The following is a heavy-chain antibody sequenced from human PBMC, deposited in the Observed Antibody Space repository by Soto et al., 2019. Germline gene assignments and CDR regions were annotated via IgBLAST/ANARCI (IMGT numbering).Heavy chain of an antibody. Sequence: GGSLRLSCAASGFTFSSYAMSWVRQAPGKGLEWVSAISGSGGSTYYADSVKGRFTISRDNSKNTLYLQMNSLRAEDTAVYYCAKLLWFGRDYYYMDVWGKGTTVTVSS. D-gene: IGHD3-10*01. V-gene: IGHV3-23*01. CDR3: AKLLWFGRDYYYMDV. J-gene: IGHJ6*03. CDR2: ISGSGGST. CDR1: GFTFSSYA.